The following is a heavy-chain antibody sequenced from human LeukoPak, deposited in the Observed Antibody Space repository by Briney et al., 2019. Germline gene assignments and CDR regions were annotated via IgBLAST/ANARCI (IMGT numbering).Heavy chain of an antibody. CDR2: ISSNGVTT. Sequence: GGSLRLSCAASGLTFNYYAMHWVRQAPGKGLEYVSGISSNGVTTDYANSVKGRFTISRDNSKSTLYLQMGSLRPEDMAVYCCARGGTMVRFNSLDYWGQGTLVTVSS. CDR3: ARGGTMVRFNSLDY. CDR1: GLTFNYYA. V-gene: IGHV3-64*01. D-gene: IGHD3-10*01. J-gene: IGHJ4*02.